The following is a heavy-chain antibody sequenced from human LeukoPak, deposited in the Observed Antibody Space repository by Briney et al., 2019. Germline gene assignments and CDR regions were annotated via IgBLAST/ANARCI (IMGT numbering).Heavy chain of an antibody. Sequence: GASVKVSCKASGGTFSSYAISWVRQAPGQGLEWMGGIIPIFGTANYAQKFQGRVTITADESTSTAYMELSSLRSEDTAVYYCARLMDGSGSYYNVDHYYYYYMDVWGKGTTVTASS. V-gene: IGHV1-69*13. CDR3: ARLMDGSGSYYNVDHYYYYYMDV. D-gene: IGHD3-10*01. J-gene: IGHJ6*03. CDR1: GGTFSSYA. CDR2: IIPIFGTA.